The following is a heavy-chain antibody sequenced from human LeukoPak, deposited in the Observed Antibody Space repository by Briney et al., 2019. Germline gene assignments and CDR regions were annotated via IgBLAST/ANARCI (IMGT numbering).Heavy chain of an antibody. D-gene: IGHD2-15*01. V-gene: IGHV4-59*11. CDR2: IYYSGTT. CDR1: GGSISSHY. Sequence: SETLSLTCTVSGGSISSHYWSWIRQPPGKGLEWIGYIYYSGTTNYNPSLKSRVTISVDTSKNQFSLKLSSVTAADTAVYYCARKDDYFDYWGQGTLVTVSS. J-gene: IGHJ4*02. CDR3: ARKDDYFDY.